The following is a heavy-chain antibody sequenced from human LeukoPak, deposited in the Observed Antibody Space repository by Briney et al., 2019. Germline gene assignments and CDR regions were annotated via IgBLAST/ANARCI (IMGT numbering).Heavy chain of an antibody. CDR2: TYYSGST. CDR1: GGSISSSSYY. Sequence: PSETLSLTCTVSGGSISSSSYYWGWIRQPPGKGLEWIGSTYYSGSTYYNPSLKSRVTISVDTSKNQFSLKLSSVTAADTAVYYCARETYYDFWSGYYTVSYPNGDYWGQGTLVTVSS. D-gene: IGHD3-3*01. CDR3: ARETYYDFWSGYYTVSYPNGDY. V-gene: IGHV4-39*07. J-gene: IGHJ4*02.